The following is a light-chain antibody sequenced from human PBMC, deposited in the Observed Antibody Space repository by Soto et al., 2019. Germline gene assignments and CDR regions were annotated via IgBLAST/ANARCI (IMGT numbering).Light chain of an antibody. CDR2: HAS. J-gene: IGKJ1*01. CDR1: QTINNW. CDR3: QHYYSYPWT. V-gene: IGKV1-5*01. Sequence: DIQMTQSPSTLSASIGDRVTITCRASQTINNWLAWYQQKPGKAPNLLIYHASNLETGVPSRFSGSAFGTEFTLTISSLQPDDFATYYCQHYYSYPWTFGQGTTVEIK.